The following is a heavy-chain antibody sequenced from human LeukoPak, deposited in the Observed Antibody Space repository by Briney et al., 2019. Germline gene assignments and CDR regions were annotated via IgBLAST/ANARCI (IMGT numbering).Heavy chain of an antibody. CDR3: AKDRTQIATYYFDY. CDR1: GFTFSSYA. J-gene: IGHJ4*02. Sequence: GRPLTLSCAASGFTFSSYAIHWVRQAPGKGPEWVAVISYDGRDKHHADSVKGRFTISRDNSKNTLYLQMNSLRPDDTAVYFCAKDRTQIATYYFDYWGQGTLVTVSS. V-gene: IGHV3-30*04. CDR2: ISYDGRDK. D-gene: IGHD2/OR15-2a*01.